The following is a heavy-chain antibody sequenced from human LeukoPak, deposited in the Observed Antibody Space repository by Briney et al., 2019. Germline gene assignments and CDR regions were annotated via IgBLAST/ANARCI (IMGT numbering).Heavy chain of an antibody. Sequence: GGSLRLSCVASGFTFRDYYMSWFRQAPGKGLEWVSNIITSGTDIYYADSVKGRFTISRDNARNSLYLQMNSLRAEDTAVYYCARDSRYCRSTSCFFDYWGQGTLVTVS. V-gene: IGHV3-11*04. J-gene: IGHJ4*02. CDR3: ARDSRYCRSTSCFFDY. CDR1: GFTFRDYY. D-gene: IGHD2-2*01. CDR2: IITSGTDI.